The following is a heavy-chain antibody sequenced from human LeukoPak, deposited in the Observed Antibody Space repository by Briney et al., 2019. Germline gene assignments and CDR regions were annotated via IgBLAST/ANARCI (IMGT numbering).Heavy chain of an antibody. CDR3: ARVYSVGYMDL. Sequence: GASVKVTCKASGYSFTGYYIHWVRQAPGQGLEWMGWISSNNGGTDYAQKFLGRVTMTRDTSISTVYMELSSLNSDDTAVYYCARVYSVGYMDLWGQGTLVTVSS. J-gene: IGHJ5*02. D-gene: IGHD2-15*01. V-gene: IGHV1-2*02. CDR2: ISSNNGGT. CDR1: GYSFTGYY.